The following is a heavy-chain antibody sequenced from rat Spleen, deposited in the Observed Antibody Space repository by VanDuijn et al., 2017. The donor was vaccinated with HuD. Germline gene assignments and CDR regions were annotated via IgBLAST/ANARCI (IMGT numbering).Heavy chain of an antibody. CDR2: ISTSGGST. Sequence: EVQLVESDGGLVQPGRSLKLSCAASGFTFRDYGMAWVRQTPTKGLEWVATISTSGGSTYYRDSVKGRFTISRDNAKSTLYLKMNSLRAEDTATYYCTRDTIARFDYWGQGVMVTVSS. CDR3: TRDTIARFDY. J-gene: IGHJ2*01. D-gene: IGHD1-2*01. CDR1: GFTFRDYG. V-gene: IGHV5-27*01.